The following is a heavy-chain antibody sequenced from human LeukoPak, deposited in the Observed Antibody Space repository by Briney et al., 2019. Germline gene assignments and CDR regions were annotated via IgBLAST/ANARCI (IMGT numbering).Heavy chain of an antibody. J-gene: IGHJ4*02. CDR1: GGSFSGYY. D-gene: IGHD3-22*01. CDR2: INHSGST. CDR3: ARGYDSSGYYVDY. V-gene: IGHV4-34*01. Sequence: SETLSLTCAVYGGSFSGYYWSWIRQPPGKGLEWIGEINHSGSTNYNPSLKSRVTISVDTSKNQFFLKLSSVTAADTAVYYCARGYDSSGYYVDYWGQGTLVTVSS.